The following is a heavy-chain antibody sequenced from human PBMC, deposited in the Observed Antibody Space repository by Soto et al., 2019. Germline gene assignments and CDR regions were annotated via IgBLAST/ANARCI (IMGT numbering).Heavy chain of an antibody. CDR1: GFSLYTGGVG. CDR3: THTDSRTSLAMDY. D-gene: IGHD2-21*02. Sequence: QITLKESGPTLVKPTQTLTLTCTFSGFSLYTGGVGVAWIRQPPGKALEWLALIYWDDDKRYSPSLQSRLTITEDTSKRQVLLTMTNLDPVDTAPYYCTHTDSRTSLAMDYWGQGTLVTVSS. J-gene: IGHJ4*02. V-gene: IGHV2-5*02. CDR2: IYWDDDK.